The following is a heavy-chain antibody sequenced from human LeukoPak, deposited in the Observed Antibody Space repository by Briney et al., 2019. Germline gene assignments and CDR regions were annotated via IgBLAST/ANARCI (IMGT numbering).Heavy chain of an antibody. Sequence: GGSLRLSCAASGFTFSSYAMSWVRQAPGKGLEWVSVISGSGDITYYADSVKGRFTISRDNSKNTLYLQMNSLRAEGTAVYYCAKRAGYYFDYWGQGTLVTVSS. CDR3: AKRAGYYFDY. CDR2: ISGSGDIT. V-gene: IGHV3-23*01. D-gene: IGHD4/OR15-4a*01. CDR1: GFTFSSYA. J-gene: IGHJ4*02.